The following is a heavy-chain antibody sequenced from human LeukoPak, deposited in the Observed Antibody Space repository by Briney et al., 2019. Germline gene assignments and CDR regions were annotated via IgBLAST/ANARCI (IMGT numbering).Heavy chain of an antibody. V-gene: IGHV4-39*07. CDR2: IFYSGST. Sequence: PSETLSLTCTVSGGSISSSSYYWGWIRQPPGKGLEWIGNIFYSGSTDYSPSLKSRLTISVDTSKNQFSLKLSSVTAADTAVYYCARIVVVGIRFDYWGQGTLVTVSS. D-gene: IGHD3-22*01. CDR1: GGSISSSSYY. J-gene: IGHJ4*02. CDR3: ARIVVVGIRFDY.